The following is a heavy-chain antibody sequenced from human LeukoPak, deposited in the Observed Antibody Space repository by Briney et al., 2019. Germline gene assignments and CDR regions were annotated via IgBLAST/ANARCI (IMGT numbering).Heavy chain of an antibody. Sequence: GESLRISCKGSGYTFSSYWIGWVRQIPGKGLEWMGIIYPGDSDTRYSPSLQGQVTISVDTSIGTAYLQWSSLKASDTAIYYCARQNDFRLDYWGQGTLVTVSS. D-gene: IGHD3-3*01. CDR1: GYTFSSYW. J-gene: IGHJ4*02. CDR3: ARQNDFRLDY. CDR2: IYPGDSDT. V-gene: IGHV5-51*01.